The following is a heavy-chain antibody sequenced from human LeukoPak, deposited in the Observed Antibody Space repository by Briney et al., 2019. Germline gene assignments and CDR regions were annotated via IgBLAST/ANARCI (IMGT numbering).Heavy chain of an antibody. V-gene: IGHV3-30*02. D-gene: IGHD7-27*01. CDR2: INNDARNK. J-gene: IGHJ4*02. CDR3: ARDLSWGFDY. Sequence: PGGSLRLSCAASGFTFTYHGMHWVRQAPGKWLEWVAFINNDARNKYLADSVKGRFTISRDNSKNIVSLQMNSLRADDSALYYCARDLSWGFDYWGQGTLVTVSS. CDR1: GFTFTYHG.